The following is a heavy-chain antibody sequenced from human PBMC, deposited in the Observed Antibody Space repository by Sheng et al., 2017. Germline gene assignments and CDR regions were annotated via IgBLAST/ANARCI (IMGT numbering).Heavy chain of an antibody. J-gene: IGHJ4*02. CDR1: GFTFSDYY. Sequence: QVQLVESGGGLVKPGGSLRLSCAASGFTFSDYYMSWIRQAPGKGLEWVSYISSSGSTIYYADSVKGRFTISRDNAKNSLYLQMNSLRAEDTAVYYCARELVGRSDYDFWSGYYEARREVDYWGQGTLVTVSS. V-gene: IGHV3-11*04. CDR2: ISSSGSTI. CDR3: ARELVGRSDYDFWSGYYEARREVDY. D-gene: IGHD3-3*01.